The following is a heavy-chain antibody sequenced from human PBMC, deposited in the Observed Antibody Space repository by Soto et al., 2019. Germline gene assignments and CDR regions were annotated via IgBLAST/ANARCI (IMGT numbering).Heavy chain of an antibody. CDR2: INHSGST. Sequence: SETLSLTCAVYGGSFSGYYWSWIRQPPGRGLEWIGEINHSGSTNYNPSLKSRVTISVDTSKNQFSLKLSSVTAADTAVYYCARGGPYSRGWYYYYYGMDVWGQGTTVTVSS. D-gene: IGHD6-19*01. V-gene: IGHV4-34*01. J-gene: IGHJ6*02. CDR3: ARGGPYSRGWYYYYYGMDV. CDR1: GGSFSGYY.